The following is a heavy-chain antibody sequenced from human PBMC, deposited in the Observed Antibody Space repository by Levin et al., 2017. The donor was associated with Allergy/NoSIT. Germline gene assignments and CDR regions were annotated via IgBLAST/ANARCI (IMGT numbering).Heavy chain of an antibody. CDR2: IWYDGSNK. Sequence: GESLKISCAASGFTFSSYGMHWVRQAPGKGLEWVAVIWYDGSNKYYADSVKGRFTISRDNSKNTLYLQMNSLRAEDTAVYYCARELTGGFGELLPTVDWGQGTLVTVSS. D-gene: IGHD3-10*01. CDR1: GFTFSSYG. V-gene: IGHV3-33*01. CDR3: ARELTGGFGELLPTVD. J-gene: IGHJ4*02.